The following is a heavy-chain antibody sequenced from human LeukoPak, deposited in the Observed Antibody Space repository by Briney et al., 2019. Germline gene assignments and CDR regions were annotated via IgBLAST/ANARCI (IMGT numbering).Heavy chain of an antibody. V-gene: IGHV4-59*02. Sequence: SETLSLTCTVSGGSVSIYYWSWIRQPPGRGLEWIGYILHSGSTNYNPSLKSRVTISVDTSKNQFSLKLTSVTAADTALYYCARGYDSKSTYFDYWGQGTLVTVSS. CDR3: ARGYDSKSTYFDY. CDR2: ILHSGST. J-gene: IGHJ4*02. CDR1: GGSVSIYY. D-gene: IGHD5-12*01.